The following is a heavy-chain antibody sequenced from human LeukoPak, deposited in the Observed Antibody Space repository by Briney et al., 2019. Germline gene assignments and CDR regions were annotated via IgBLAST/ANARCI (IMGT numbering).Heavy chain of an antibody. CDR1: GFTFSSYW. D-gene: IGHD1-26*01. J-gene: IGHJ4*02. CDR3: ARGGTLYGRFDY. V-gene: IGHV3-7*05. CDR2: IKQDGSEK. Sequence: GSLRLSCAASGFTFSSYWMSWVRQAPGKGLEWVANIKQDGSEKYYVDSVKDRFTISRDNAKNSLYLQMNSLRAEDSAVYYCARGGTLYGRFDYWGQGTLVTVSS.